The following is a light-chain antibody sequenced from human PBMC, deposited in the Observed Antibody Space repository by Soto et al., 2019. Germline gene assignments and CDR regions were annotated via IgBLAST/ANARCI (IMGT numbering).Light chain of an antibody. CDR2: GAS. CDR1: QSVSSN. V-gene: IGKV3-15*01. CDR3: QQYGNFPYT. Sequence: EIGMTQSPATLSVSPGERATLSCRASQSVSSNLAWYQQKPGQAPRLLIYGASTRATGIPARFSGSGSGTEFTLTISSLQSEDFAVYYCQQYGNFPYTFGPGTKVQIK. J-gene: IGKJ2*01.